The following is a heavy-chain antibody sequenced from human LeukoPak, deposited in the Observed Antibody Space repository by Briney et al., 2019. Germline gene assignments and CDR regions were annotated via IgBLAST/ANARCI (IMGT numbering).Heavy chain of an antibody. Sequence: PGGSLRLSCVASGFTFTNYWMNWVRQTPGKGLEWVANIKPDGSEKYYADSVKGRFTISRDNSKNTLYLQMNSLRAEDTAVYYCARGLGQWLVRRVCDYWGQGTLVTVSS. CDR1: GFTFTNYW. D-gene: IGHD6-19*01. CDR2: IKPDGSEK. CDR3: ARGLGQWLVRRVCDY. V-gene: IGHV3-7*01. J-gene: IGHJ4*02.